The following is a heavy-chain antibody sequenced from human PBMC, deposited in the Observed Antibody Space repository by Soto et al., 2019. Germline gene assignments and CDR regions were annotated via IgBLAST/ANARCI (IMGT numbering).Heavy chain of an antibody. J-gene: IGHJ5*02. CDR1: GFTFSTYD. Sequence: GGSLRLSCAASGFTFSTYDMHWVRQPTGKGLEWVSGIGTAGDTYYAASVKGRFTISRDDAKNSLYLQMNSLRAGDTAVYYCARGKTTVTTTWFEPWGQGTLVTVSS. CDR2: IGTAGDT. CDR3: ARGKTTVTTTWFEP. V-gene: IGHV3-13*01. D-gene: IGHD4-4*01.